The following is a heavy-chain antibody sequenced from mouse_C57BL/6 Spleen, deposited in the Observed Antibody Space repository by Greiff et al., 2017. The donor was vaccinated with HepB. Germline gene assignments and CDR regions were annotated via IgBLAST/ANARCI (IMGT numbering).Heavy chain of an antibody. CDR1: GFAFTNYL. V-gene: IGHV1-54*01. Sequence: VKLMESGAELVRPGTSVKVSCKASGFAFTNYLIDWVKQRPGQGLEWIGGITLGSGGTNYNEKFKGKATLTADKSSSTAYMQLSSLTSEDSAVYFCARRYYFDYWGQGTTLTVSS. CDR3: ARRYYFDY. CDR2: ITLGSGGT. J-gene: IGHJ2*01.